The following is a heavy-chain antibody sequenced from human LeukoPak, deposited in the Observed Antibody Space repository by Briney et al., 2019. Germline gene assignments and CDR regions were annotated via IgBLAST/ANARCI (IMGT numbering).Heavy chain of an antibody. D-gene: IGHD1-1*01. Sequence: SETLSLTCTVSGGSISSYYWSWIRQPPGKGLEWIGYIYYSGSTNYNPSLKSRVTISVDTSKNQFSLKLSSVTAADTAVYYCATTQIGSLDYWGQGTLVTVSS. CDR2: IYYSGST. CDR3: ATTQIGSLDY. V-gene: IGHV4-59*01. J-gene: IGHJ4*02. CDR1: GGSISSYY.